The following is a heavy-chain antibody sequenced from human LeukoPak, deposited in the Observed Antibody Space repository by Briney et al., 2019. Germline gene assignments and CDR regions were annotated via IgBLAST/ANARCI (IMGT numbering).Heavy chain of an antibody. CDR3: ARDSSSWYGDRNEQLDY. Sequence: QAGGSLRLSCAASGFTFSSYWMSWVRQAPGKGLEWVANIKQDGSEKYYVDSVKGRFTISRDNAKNSLYLQMNSLRAEDTAVYYCARDSSSWYGDRNEQLDYWGQGTLVTVSS. V-gene: IGHV3-7*01. CDR2: IKQDGSEK. J-gene: IGHJ4*02. D-gene: IGHD6-13*01. CDR1: GFTFSSYW.